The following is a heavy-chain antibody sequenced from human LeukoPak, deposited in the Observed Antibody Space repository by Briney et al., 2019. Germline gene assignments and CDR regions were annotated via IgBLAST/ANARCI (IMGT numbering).Heavy chain of an antibody. Sequence: SETLSLTCTVSGGSISSGGYYWNWIRQHPGKGREWFGYIYCSGSTYYNPSLKSRVPISLDTSHNQSSLKLSSVTAPDTAVYHCARVIMVRGVIKTGWFDPWGQGTLVTVSS. CDR1: GGSISSGGYY. J-gene: IGHJ5*02. CDR2: IYCSGST. V-gene: IGHV4-31*03. D-gene: IGHD3-10*01. CDR3: ARVIMVRGVIKTGWFDP.